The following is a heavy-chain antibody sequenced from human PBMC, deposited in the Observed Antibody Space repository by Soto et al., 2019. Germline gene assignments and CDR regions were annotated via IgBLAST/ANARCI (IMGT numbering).Heavy chain of an antibody. CDR3: ARYAAAAGSLPFDY. Sequence: SETLSLTCAVYGGSFSGYYWSWIRQPPGKGLEWIGEINHSGSTNYNPSLKSRVTISVDTSKNQFSLKLSSVTAADTAVYYCARYAAAAGSLPFDYWGQGTLVTVSS. J-gene: IGHJ4*02. CDR1: GGSFSGYY. D-gene: IGHD6-13*01. CDR2: INHSGST. V-gene: IGHV4-34*01.